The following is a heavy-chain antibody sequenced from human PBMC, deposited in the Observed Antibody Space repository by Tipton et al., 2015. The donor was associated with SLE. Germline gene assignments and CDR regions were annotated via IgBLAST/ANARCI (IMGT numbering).Heavy chain of an antibody. CDR1: GFTFSSYW. Sequence: GSLRLSCVASGFTFSSYWMSWVRQAPGKGLEWVANIKEDGSIKYYVDSVKGRFTISRDNAKNSVYLQMNSLRADDTAVYYCVRKVGTDWGQGTLVTVSS. CDR3: VRKVGTD. V-gene: IGHV3-7*01. D-gene: IGHD2-21*02. J-gene: IGHJ4*02. CDR2: IKEDGSIK.